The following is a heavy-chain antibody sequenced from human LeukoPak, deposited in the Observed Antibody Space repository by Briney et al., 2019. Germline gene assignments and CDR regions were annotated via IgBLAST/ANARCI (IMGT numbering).Heavy chain of an antibody. CDR2: ISYDGSNK. CDR1: GFTFSSYG. J-gene: IGHJ4*02. D-gene: IGHD3-10*01. Sequence: PGGSLRLSCAASGFTFSSYGMHWVRQAPGKGLEWVAVISYDGSNKYYADSVKGRFTISRDNSKNTLYLQMNSLRAEDTAVYYCARRRMVRGILSDFDYWGQGTLVTVSS. CDR3: ARRRMVRGILSDFDY. V-gene: IGHV3-30*03.